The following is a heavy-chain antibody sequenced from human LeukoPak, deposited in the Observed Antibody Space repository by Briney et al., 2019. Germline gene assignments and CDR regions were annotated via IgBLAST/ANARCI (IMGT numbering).Heavy chain of an antibody. CDR2: ISAYNGNT. J-gene: IGHJ4*02. D-gene: IGHD1-26*01. CDR1: GYTFTSYG. Sequence: EASVKVSCTASGYTFTSYGISWVRQAPGQGLEWMGWISAYNGNTNYAQKLQGRVTTTTDTSTSTAYMELRSLRSDDTAVYYCARDLYSGSYYFDYWGQGTLVTVSS. CDR3: ARDLYSGSYYFDY. V-gene: IGHV1-18*01.